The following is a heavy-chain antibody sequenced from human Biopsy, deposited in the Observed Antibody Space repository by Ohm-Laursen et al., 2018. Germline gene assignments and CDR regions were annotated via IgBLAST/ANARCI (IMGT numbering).Heavy chain of an antibody. D-gene: IGHD1-1*01. CDR1: GYTLTELS. V-gene: IGHV1-24*01. CDR3: AADINVWNVNY. CDR2: FAPENGKT. Sequence: SVKVSCKVSGYTLTELSMHWVRQAPGKGLEWMRGFAPENGKTVYAQNFQARVSMTEDTSADTAYMELRSLRSEDTAVYYCAADINVWNVNYWGQGTQVTVSS. J-gene: IGHJ4*02.